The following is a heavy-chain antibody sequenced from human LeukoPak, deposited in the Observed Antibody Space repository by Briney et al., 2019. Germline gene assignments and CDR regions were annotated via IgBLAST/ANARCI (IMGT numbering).Heavy chain of an antibody. Sequence: GGSLRLSCAASGFTFSNAWMSWIRQAPGKGLEWVGRIRSKTNGRTKDYAAPVKGRLTISRDYSENTLYLQMNCKKTEDTAVYYFTTDSAPILQYGYCSSTSWYAF. CDR1: GFTFSNAW. J-gene: IGHJ3*01. CDR3: TTDSAPILQYGYCSSTSWYAF. CDR2: IRSKTNGRTK. V-gene: IGHV3-15*01. D-gene: IGHD2-2*01.